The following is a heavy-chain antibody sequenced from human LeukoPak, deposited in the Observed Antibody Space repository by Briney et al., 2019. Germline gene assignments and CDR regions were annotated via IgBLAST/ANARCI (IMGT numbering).Heavy chain of an antibody. CDR1: GFTFSSYS. V-gene: IGHV3-21*01. CDR2: ISSSSSYI. CDR3: ARGPSGYHNT. D-gene: IGHD5-12*01. Sequence: GGSLRLSCAASGFTFSSYSVNWVRQAPGKGLEWVSSISSSSSYIYYADSVKGRFTISRDNAKNSLYLQMNSLRAEDTAVYYCARGPSGYHNTGGQGTLVTVSS. J-gene: IGHJ4*02.